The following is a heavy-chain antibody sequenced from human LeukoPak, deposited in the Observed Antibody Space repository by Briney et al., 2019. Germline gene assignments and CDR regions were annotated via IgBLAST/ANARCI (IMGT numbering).Heavy chain of an antibody. CDR3: AREVLATVTTFWFDL. CDR2: IYYSGNT. J-gene: IGHJ4*02. Sequence: SETLSLTCTVSGGSISSSSFYWGWIRQPPGKGLEWIGSIYYSGNTYYNPSLKSRVTISVDTSNNQFSLKLSSVTAADAAVYYCAREVLATVTTFWFDLWGQGTLVTVSS. CDR1: GGSISSSSFY. D-gene: IGHD4-17*01. V-gene: IGHV4-39*07.